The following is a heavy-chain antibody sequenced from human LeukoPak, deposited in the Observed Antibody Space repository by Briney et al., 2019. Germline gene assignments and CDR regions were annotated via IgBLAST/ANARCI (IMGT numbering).Heavy chain of an antibody. CDR2: ISSSSSYI. D-gene: IGHD3-16*01. CDR1: GFTFSSYS. Sequence: GGSLRLSCAASGFTFSSYSMNWVRQAPGKGLEWVSSISSSSSYIYYADSVKGRFTISRDNAKNSLYLQMNSLRAEDTAVFYCARASFMITFGGVTVWGQGTMVTVSS. CDR3: ARASFMITFGGVTV. J-gene: IGHJ3*01. V-gene: IGHV3-21*04.